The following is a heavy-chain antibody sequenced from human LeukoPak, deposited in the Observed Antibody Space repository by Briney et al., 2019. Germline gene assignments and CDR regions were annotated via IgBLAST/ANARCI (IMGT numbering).Heavy chain of an antibody. V-gene: IGHV1-2*02. CDR3: ARGLTTGFDF. Sequence: ASVKVSCKASGYTFTGYYMHWVRQVPGQGLEWMACINPNSGGTHYAQKFQGRVTMTTDTSTSTAYVELNSLRSDDTAVYYCARGLTTGFDFWGQGTLVTVSS. CDR1: GYTFTGYY. D-gene: IGHD1-14*01. J-gene: IGHJ4*02. CDR2: INPNSGGT.